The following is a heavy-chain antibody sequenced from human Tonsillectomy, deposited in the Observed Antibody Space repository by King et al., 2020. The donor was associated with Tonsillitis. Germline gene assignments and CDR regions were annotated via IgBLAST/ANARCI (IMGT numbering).Heavy chain of an antibody. V-gene: IGHV3-30*18. Sequence: QLVQSGGGVVQPGTSLRLSCAASGFTFSSYGMHWVRQAPGKGLEWVAIISYDGSNKYYAESVKGRFTISRDNSKNTLYLQMNSLRAEDTAVYYCAKERSGAVAGTLDCWGQGTLVTVSS. CDR1: GFTFSSYG. J-gene: IGHJ4*02. CDR3: AKERSGAVAGTLDC. D-gene: IGHD6-19*01. CDR2: ISYDGSNK.